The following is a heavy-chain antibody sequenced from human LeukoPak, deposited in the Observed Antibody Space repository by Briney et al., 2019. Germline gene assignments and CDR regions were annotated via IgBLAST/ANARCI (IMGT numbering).Heavy chain of an antibody. J-gene: IGHJ4*02. D-gene: IGHD5-24*01. V-gene: IGHV2-5*01. Sequence: SGPTLVNPTQTLTLTCTFSGFSLSTSGVGVGWIRQPPGKALEWLAIIYWNDDKFYSPSLKSRLTITKDTSKNQVVLTMTNMDPADTATYYCAHIQREMGTIKYYFDYWGQGTLVTVSS. CDR2: IYWNDDK. CDR3: AHIQREMGTIKYYFDY. CDR1: GFSLSTSGVG.